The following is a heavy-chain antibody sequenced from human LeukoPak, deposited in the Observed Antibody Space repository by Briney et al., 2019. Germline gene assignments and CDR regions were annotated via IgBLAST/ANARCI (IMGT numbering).Heavy chain of an antibody. CDR2: IYYSGST. D-gene: IGHD2-8*01. CDR3: ARMVDYYYYYMDV. CDR1: GGSISSSSYY. V-gene: IGHV4-39*07. J-gene: IGHJ6*03. Sequence: SETLSLTCTFSGGSISSSSYYWGWIRQPPGKGLEWIGSIYYSGSTYYNPSLKSRVTISVDTSKNQFSLKLSSVTAADTAVYYCARMVDYYYYYMDVWGKGTTVTVSS.